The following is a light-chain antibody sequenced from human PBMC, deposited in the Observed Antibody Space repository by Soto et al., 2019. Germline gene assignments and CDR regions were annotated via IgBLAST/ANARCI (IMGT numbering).Light chain of an antibody. V-gene: IGKV1-39*01. J-gene: IGKJ1*01. CDR3: QLNSNPPWT. Sequence: QMTQSPSSLSASVGDRVTITCRASQFINKYLSWYQQKPGKVPKLLINAASTLQSGVPSRFNGSRSGTDFSLAISSRLPDDFVTYYSQLNSNPPWTCGQGTKVDIK. CDR2: AAS. CDR1: QFINKY.